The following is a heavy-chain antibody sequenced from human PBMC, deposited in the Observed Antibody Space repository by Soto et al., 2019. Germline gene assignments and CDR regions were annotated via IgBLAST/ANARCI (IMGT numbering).Heavy chain of an antibody. CDR3: ARDRDDYGSGNYYNRIDF. CDR1: GGIFSTYA. V-gene: IGHV1-69*01. D-gene: IGHD3-10*01. J-gene: IGHJ4*02. CDR2: IIPIFGTP. Sequence: QVQLVQSGAEVKKPGSSVKVSCKASGGIFSTYAISWLRQAPGQGLEWMGGIIPIFGTPNYAQRFQGRVIITQDESTSTAYMELSRLRSEDTAVYYCARDRDDYGSGNYYNRIDFWGQGTLVTVSS.